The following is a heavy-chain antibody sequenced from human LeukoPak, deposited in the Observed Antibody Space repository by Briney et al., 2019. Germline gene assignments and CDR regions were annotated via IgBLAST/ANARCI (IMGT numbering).Heavy chain of an antibody. Sequence: GGSLRLSCAASGFTFSGYEMNWVRQAPGKGLEWVSYISSSGSTIYYADSVKGRLTTSRDNAKNSLYLQMNSLRAEDTAVYYCARAPGRAEYYFDYWGQGTLVTVSS. CDR2: ISSSGSTI. V-gene: IGHV3-48*03. J-gene: IGHJ4*02. CDR1: GFTFSGYE. CDR3: ARAPGRAEYYFDY. D-gene: IGHD1-26*01.